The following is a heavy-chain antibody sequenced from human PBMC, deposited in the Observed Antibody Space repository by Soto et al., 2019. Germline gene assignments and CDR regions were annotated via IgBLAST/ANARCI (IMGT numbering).Heavy chain of an antibody. J-gene: IGHJ3*02. Sequence: GGSLRLSCAASGFTVTSNYLTWVRQAPGKGLEWVSVIYRSGATYYPDSVRGRFTASRDYSHNTLYLQMDSLRVEDTAVYYCARDRGDGSGWYVAFDIWGQGTMVT. CDR2: IYRSGAT. V-gene: IGHV3-53*01. D-gene: IGHD6-19*01. CDR1: GFTVTSNY. CDR3: ARDRGDGSGWYVAFDI.